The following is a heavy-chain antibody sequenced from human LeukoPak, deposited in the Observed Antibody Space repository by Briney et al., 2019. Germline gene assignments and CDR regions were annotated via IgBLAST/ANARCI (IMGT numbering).Heavy chain of an antibody. V-gene: IGHV3-11*04. Sequence: GGSLRLSCAASGFTFSDYYMSWIRQAPGKGLEWVSYISSSGSTIYYAVSVKGRFTISRDNAKNSLYLQMNTLRSEDTAVYYCASPFYDFWRDYYYYMDVWGKGTTVTVSS. CDR1: GFTFSDYY. D-gene: IGHD3-3*01. J-gene: IGHJ6*03. CDR3: ASPFYDFWRDYYYYMDV. CDR2: ISSSGSTI.